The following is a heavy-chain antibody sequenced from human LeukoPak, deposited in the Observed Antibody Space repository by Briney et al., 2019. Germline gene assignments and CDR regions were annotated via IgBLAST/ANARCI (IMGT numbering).Heavy chain of an antibody. V-gene: IGHV4-4*02. CDR3: AREEAYYYDSSGYTYYFDY. Sequence: PSETLSLTCAVSGGSISSSNWWSWVRQPPGKGLEWIGEIYHSGSTNYNPSLKSRVTISVGKSKNQFSLKLSSVTAADTAVYYCAREEAYYYDSSGYTYYFDYWGQGTLVTVSS. D-gene: IGHD3-22*01. J-gene: IGHJ4*02. CDR1: GGSISSSNW. CDR2: IYHSGST.